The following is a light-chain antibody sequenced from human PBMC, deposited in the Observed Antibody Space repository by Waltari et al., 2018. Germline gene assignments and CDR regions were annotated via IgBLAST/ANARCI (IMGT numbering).Light chain of an antibody. CDR2: KVS. Sequence: VVRTQSPLSLPVTLGQPASISCRSSQSLVHSDGKTYLNWFHQRPGQSPRRLIYKVSNRDSGVPDRFSGSGSGTDFTLKISRVEAEDVGVYYCMQGTHWPWTFGQGTKVEIK. J-gene: IGKJ1*01. CDR1: QSLVHSDGKTY. V-gene: IGKV2-30*02. CDR3: MQGTHWPWT.